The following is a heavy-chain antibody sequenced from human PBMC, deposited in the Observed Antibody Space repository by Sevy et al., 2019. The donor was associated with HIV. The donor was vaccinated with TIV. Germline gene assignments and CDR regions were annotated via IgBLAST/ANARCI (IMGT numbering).Heavy chain of an antibody. D-gene: IGHD5-18*01. J-gene: IGHJ4*02. CDR2: FSISGSDI. V-gene: IGHV3-11*01. CDR1: GFTFSDYY. Sequence: GGSLRLSCAASGFTFSDYYMSWIRQAPGKGLEWVSYFSISGSDIYYADSVKGRFTISRDNSKNSVYLQMNNLRAEDTAVYYCARESCNTDHDYWGQGTRVTVSS. CDR3: ARESCNTDHDY.